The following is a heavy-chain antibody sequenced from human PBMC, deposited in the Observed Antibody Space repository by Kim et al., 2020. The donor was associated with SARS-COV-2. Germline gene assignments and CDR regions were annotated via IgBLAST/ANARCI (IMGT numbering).Heavy chain of an antibody. Sequence: GGSLRLSCEVSGFIVSTYWMTWVRQAPGKGLESVANINPDGSDKYYVDSVKGRFTISKDNAKNSVYLQMNSLRAEDTAVYYCASRYGDYEYRVVWGQGTLVTVSS. D-gene: IGHD4-17*01. CDR3: ASRYGDYEYRVV. V-gene: IGHV3-7*01. CDR2: INPDGSDK. CDR1: GFIVSTYW. J-gene: IGHJ4*02.